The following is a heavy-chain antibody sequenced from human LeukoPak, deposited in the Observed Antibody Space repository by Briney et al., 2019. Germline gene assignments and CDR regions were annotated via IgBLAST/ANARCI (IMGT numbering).Heavy chain of an antibody. V-gene: IGHV3-48*01. CDR1: GFTFNSYN. J-gene: IGHJ4*02. D-gene: IGHD2-2*01. CDR2: ISSSSSTI. CDR3: AKDPGVVPAHYFDY. Sequence: PGGSLRLSCAASGFTFNSYNMNWVRQAPGKGLGWVSYISSSSSTIYYADSVKGRFTISRDNSKNTLSLQMNSLRAEDTAVYYCAKDPGVVPAHYFDYWGQGTLVTVSS.